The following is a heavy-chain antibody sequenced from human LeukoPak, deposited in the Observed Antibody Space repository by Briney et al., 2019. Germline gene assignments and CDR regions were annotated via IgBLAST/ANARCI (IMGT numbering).Heavy chain of an antibody. CDR2: IYHSGST. J-gene: IGHJ6*03. CDR1: GDSISSGYY. D-gene: IGHD4/OR15-4a*01. Sequence: SETLSLTCAVSGDSISSGYYWGWIRQPPGKGLEWIGSIYHSGSTYYNPSLKSRVTISVDTSKNQFSLKLSSVTAADTAVYYCARVRVLYYYYYMDVWGKGTTVTVSS. V-gene: IGHV4-38-2*01. CDR3: ARVRVLYYYYYMDV.